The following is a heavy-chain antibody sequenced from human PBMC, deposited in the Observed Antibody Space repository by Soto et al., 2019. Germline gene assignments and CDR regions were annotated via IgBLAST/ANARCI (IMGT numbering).Heavy chain of an antibody. D-gene: IGHD3-22*01. CDR2: IYYSGST. J-gene: IGHJ6*02. Sequence: SETLSLTCTVSGGSISSGGYYWSWIRQHPGKGLEWIGYIYYSGSTYYNPSLKSRVTISVDTSKNQFSLKLSSVTAADTAVYYCARDHYYDSSGYYYAYYGMDVWGQGTTVTVSS. V-gene: IGHV4-31*03. CDR3: ARDHYYDSSGYYYAYYGMDV. CDR1: GGSISSGGYY.